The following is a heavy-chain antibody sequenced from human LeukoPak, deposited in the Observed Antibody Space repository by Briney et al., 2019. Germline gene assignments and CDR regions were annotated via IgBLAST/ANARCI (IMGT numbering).Heavy chain of an antibody. CDR2: INHSGST. V-gene: IGHV4-34*01. CDR1: GGSFSGYY. D-gene: IGHD6-13*01. Sequence: SETLSLTCAVYGGSFSGYYWSWIRQPPGKGLEWIGEINHSGSTNYNPSLKNRVTISVDTSMNQFSLKLSSVTAADTAVYYCARGSSSWYVRYGMDVWGQGTTVTVSS. J-gene: IGHJ6*02. CDR3: ARGSSSWYVRYGMDV.